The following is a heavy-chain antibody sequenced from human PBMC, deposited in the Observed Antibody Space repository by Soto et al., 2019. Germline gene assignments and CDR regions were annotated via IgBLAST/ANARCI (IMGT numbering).Heavy chain of an antibody. Sequence: QVQLQESGPGLVKPSQTLFLTCTVSGGSINSGGYYWSWIRQHPGKGLECIGYMYSSGSTYYNPSLKSRVIISVDTSQNQFSLKLSSVTAADTAVYYCARDYRIVVSPSPTAFDIWGQGTMVTVSS. CDR1: GGSINSGGYY. CDR2: MYSSGST. V-gene: IGHV4-31*03. CDR3: ARDYRIVVSPSPTAFDI. D-gene: IGHD2-15*01. J-gene: IGHJ3*02.